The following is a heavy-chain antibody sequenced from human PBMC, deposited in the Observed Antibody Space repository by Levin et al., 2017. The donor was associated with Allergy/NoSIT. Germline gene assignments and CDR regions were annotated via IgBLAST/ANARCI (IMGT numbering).Heavy chain of an antibody. CDR1: GGSISRSSYY. V-gene: IGHV4-39*01. CDR2: IYYSGST. J-gene: IGHJ3*02. D-gene: IGHD6-13*01. Sequence: ASETLSLTCTVSGGSISRSSYYWGWIRQPPGKGLEWIGSIYYSGSTYYNPSLKSRVTISVDTSKNQFSLKLSSVTAADTAVYYCAMREQQLVRSAFDIWGQGTMVTVSS. CDR3: AMREQQLVRSAFDI.